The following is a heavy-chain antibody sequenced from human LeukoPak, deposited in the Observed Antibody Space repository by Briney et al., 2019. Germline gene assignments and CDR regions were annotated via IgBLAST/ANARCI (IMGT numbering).Heavy chain of an antibody. Sequence: PGGSLRLSCGASGFTFSSYGMHWVRQAPGKGLEWVAFIRYDGSNKYYADSVKGRFTISRDNSKNTLYLQMNSLRAEDTAVYYCAKKGVYGDYIDYWGQGTLVTVSS. CDR1: GFTFSSYG. J-gene: IGHJ4*02. D-gene: IGHD4-17*01. CDR3: AKKGVYGDYIDY. CDR2: IRYDGSNK. V-gene: IGHV3-30*02.